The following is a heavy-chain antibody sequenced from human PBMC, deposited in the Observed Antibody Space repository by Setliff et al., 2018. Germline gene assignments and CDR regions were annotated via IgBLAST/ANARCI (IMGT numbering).Heavy chain of an antibody. CDR3: RFWSSYYRNDY. J-gene: IGHJ4*02. D-gene: IGHD3-3*01. V-gene: IGHV4-34*01. CDR1: GGSFSDYY. Sequence: SETLSLTCTVYGGSFSDYYWGWIRQSPGKRPEWIAEINQSGNTNYNPSLNSRVSVSVDTPTNPFSLKVFSVTAADTAVYYCRFWSSYYRNDYWAQGTLVTVSS. CDR2: INQSGNT.